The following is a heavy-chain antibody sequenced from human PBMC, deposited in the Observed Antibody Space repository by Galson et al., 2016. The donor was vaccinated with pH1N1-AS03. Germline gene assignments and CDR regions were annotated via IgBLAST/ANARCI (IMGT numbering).Heavy chain of an antibody. CDR1: GGSISSGTNH. D-gene: IGHD2/OR15-2a*01. Sequence: SETLSLTCTVSGGSISSGTNHGGWIRQPPGKGLEWIGTIHYGGSTYYNPSLKSRVTISVDVSKNQFSLNLNSVTAADTSVYYCAIYTSTAADYWGQGTLVTVSS. V-gene: IGHV4-39*01. J-gene: IGHJ4*02. CDR3: AIYTSTAADY. CDR2: IHYGGST.